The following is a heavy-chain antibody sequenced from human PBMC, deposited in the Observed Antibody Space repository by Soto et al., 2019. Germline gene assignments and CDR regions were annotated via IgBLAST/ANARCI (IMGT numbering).Heavy chain of an antibody. V-gene: IGHV4-39*01. Sequence: SETLSLTCTVSGGSISSSSYYWGWIRQPPGKGLEWIGSIYYSGSTYYNPSLKSRVTISVDTSKNQFSLKLSSVTAADTAVYYCARLDYDYVWGSYRPFDYWGQGTLVT. CDR2: IYYSGST. J-gene: IGHJ4*02. CDR1: GGSISSSSYY. CDR3: ARLDYDYVWGSYRPFDY. D-gene: IGHD3-16*02.